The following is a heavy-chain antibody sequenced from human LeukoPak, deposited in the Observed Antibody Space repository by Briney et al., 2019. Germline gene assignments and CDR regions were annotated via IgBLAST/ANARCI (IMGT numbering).Heavy chain of an antibody. CDR1: GFTFDDYG. D-gene: IGHD6-19*01. Sequence: GGSLRLSCAASGFTFDDYGMSWVRQAPGKGLEWVSGINWNGGSTGYADSVKGRFTISRDNAKNSLYLQMNSLRAEDTALYYCSKARIAVAGTPDYWGQGTLVTVSS. CDR2: INWNGGST. J-gene: IGHJ4*02. CDR3: SKARIAVAGTPDY. V-gene: IGHV3-20*04.